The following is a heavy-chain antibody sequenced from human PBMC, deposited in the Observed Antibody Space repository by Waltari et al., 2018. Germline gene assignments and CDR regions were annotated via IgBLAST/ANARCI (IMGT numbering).Heavy chain of an antibody. CDR1: DGSVSTTNW. Sequence: QVRLQESGPGLVKPSGTLSLTCTVSDGSVSTTNWWSWVRQPPGKGLQWIAEVYHTGSTYFNPSLESRVTISLDKSKNQVFLDLTSVTVADTAVYYCARGDYGDYWGAFDIWGQGTMVTVSS. J-gene: IGHJ3*02. D-gene: IGHD4-17*01. CDR2: VYHTGST. V-gene: IGHV4-4*02. CDR3: ARGDYGDYWGAFDI.